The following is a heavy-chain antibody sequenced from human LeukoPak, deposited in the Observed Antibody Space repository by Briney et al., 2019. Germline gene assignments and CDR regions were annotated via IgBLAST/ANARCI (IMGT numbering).Heavy chain of an antibody. Sequence: PGGSLRLXCAASGFTFSSYSMNWVRQAPGKGLEWVSSISSSSSYRYYADSVKGRFTISRDNAKNSLYLQMNSLRAEDTAVYYCATDAGYGSGSYSYWGQGTLVTVSS. CDR1: GFTFSSYS. CDR2: ISSSSSYR. V-gene: IGHV3-21*01. J-gene: IGHJ4*02. CDR3: ATDAGYGSGSYSY. D-gene: IGHD3-10*01.